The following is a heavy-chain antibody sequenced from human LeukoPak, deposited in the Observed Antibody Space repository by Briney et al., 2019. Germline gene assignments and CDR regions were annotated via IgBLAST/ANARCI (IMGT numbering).Heavy chain of an antibody. CDR3: AREASGSSDFDY. CDR2: IYDSGST. CDR1: GGSISSYY. Sequence: SETLSLTCTVSGGSISSYYWSWIRQPPGKGLEWIGYIYDSGSTNYNPSLKSRVTISVDTSKNQFSLKLSSVTAADTAVYYCAREASGSSDFDYWGQGTLVTVSS. D-gene: IGHD3-10*01. V-gene: IGHV4-59*01. J-gene: IGHJ4*02.